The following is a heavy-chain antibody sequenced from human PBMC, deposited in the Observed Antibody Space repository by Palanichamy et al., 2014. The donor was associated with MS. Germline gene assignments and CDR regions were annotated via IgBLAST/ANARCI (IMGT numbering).Heavy chain of an antibody. CDR3: ARLDGCSGGSCWYNYGMDV. CDR1: GFTFSSYW. CDR2: IKQDGSEK. Sequence: EVQLVESGGGLVQPGGSLRLSCAASGFTFSSYWMSWVRQAPGKGLEWVANIKQDGSEKYYVDSVKGRFTISRDNAKNSLYLQMNSLRAEDTAVYYCARLDGCSGGSCWYNYGMDVWGQGTTVTVSS. D-gene: IGHD2-15*01. J-gene: IGHJ6*02. V-gene: IGHV3-7*03.